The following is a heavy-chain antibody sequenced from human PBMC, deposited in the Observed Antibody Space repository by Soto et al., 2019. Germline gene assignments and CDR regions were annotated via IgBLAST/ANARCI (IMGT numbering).Heavy chain of an antibody. CDR3: AKSVPDPACRGGGCRRTFDY. J-gene: IGHJ4*02. CDR1: GFTLGAYV. V-gene: IGHV3-30*18. Sequence: GGSLRLSCTASGFTLGAYVMHWVRQAQGKGPEWVAAISADGRDLFYAASVEGRFTISRDNSKNTLFLQMNSLTSEDTSVYSCAKSVPDPACRGGGCRRTFDYWGQGTLVTVSS. CDR2: ISADGRDL. D-gene: IGHD2-15*01.